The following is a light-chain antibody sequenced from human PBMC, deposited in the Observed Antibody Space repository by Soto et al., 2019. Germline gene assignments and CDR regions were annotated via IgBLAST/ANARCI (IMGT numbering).Light chain of an antibody. CDR3: CSYAGSSTYYV. J-gene: IGLJ1*01. Sequence: QSALTQPASVSGSPGQSITISCTGTSSDVGNYNLVSWYQQHPGKAPKLMIYEGSKRPSGVSSRFSASKSGNTASLTISGLQAEDEADYYCCSYAGSSTYYVFGTGTKVTVL. V-gene: IGLV2-23*01. CDR2: EGS. CDR1: SSDVGNYNL.